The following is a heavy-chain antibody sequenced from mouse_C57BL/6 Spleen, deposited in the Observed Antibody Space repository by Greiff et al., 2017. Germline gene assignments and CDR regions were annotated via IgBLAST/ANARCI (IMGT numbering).Heavy chain of an antibody. CDR1: GFTFSDYG. D-gene: IGHD1-2*01. J-gene: IGHJ2*01. V-gene: IGHV5-17*01. Sequence: DVKLQESGGGLVKPGGSLKLSCAASGFTFSDYGMHWVRQAPEKGLEWVAYISSGSSTIYYADTVKGRFTMSRDNAKNTLFLQMTSLRSEDTAMYYCASAINYWGQGTTLTVSS. CDR3: ASAINY. CDR2: ISSGSSTI.